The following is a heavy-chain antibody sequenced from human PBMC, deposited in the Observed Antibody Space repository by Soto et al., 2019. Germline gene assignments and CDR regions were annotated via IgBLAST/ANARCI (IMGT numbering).Heavy chain of an antibody. CDR1: GCPISSRSYY. V-gene: IGHV4-39*01. Sequence: SDTLSLTCTVSGCPISSRSYYWGWIRQPPGKGLEWIGSIYYSGSTYYNQSLKSRVTISVDTSKNQFTMKMSYVTAADTAVYYFARHRRVYDYVWGGAGHYYGMDVWGQGTTVT. J-gene: IGHJ6*02. D-gene: IGHD3-16*01. CDR2: IYYSGST. CDR3: ARHRRVYDYVWGGAGHYYGMDV.